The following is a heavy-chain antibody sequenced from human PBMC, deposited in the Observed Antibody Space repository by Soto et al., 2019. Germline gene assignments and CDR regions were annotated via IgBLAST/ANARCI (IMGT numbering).Heavy chain of an antibody. CDR2: ISTTGVT. CDR1: GGSLGDHY. Sequence: QVQLQESGPGLVKPSETLSLICTVSGGSLGDHYWTWIRQPPGKGLEWLGYISTTGVTNYNSSLKSRHTMSIDASKTQFSLNLNSVTAADTAIYFCARHGGDVVVVRDWGQGTQVTVSS. J-gene: IGHJ4*02. CDR3: ARHGGDVVVVRD. D-gene: IGHD2-21*01. V-gene: IGHV4-4*08.